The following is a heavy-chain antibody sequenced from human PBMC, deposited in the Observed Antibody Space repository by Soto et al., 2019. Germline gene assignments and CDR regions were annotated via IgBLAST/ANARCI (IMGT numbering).Heavy chain of an antibody. V-gene: IGHV3-15*01. CDR2: IKSNADGGAI. D-gene: IGHD6-19*01. J-gene: IGHJ4*02. CDR1: GFPFRDAW. CDR3: TRVGRSGFVD. Sequence: GGSLRLSCAASGFPFRDAWMTWVRQAPGKGLEWVGRIKSNADGGAIDYAAPVRGRFTFSRDDSKNTVYPQMNGLKIEDTAVYYCTRVGRSGFVDWGPGTLVAVSS.